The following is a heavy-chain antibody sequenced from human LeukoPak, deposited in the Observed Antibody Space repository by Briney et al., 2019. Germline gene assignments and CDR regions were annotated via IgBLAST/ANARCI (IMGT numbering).Heavy chain of an antibody. CDR2: IYISGST. J-gene: IGHJ4*02. CDR1: GGSISSYY. Sequence: SETLSLTCTVSGGSISSYYWSWIRQPAGKGLEWIGRIYISGSTNYNPPLKSRVIMSVDTSKNQFSLKLSSVTAADTAVYYCARYRAGYYYFDYWGRGTLVTVSS. D-gene: IGHD3-9*01. CDR3: ARYRAGYYYFDY. V-gene: IGHV4-59*10.